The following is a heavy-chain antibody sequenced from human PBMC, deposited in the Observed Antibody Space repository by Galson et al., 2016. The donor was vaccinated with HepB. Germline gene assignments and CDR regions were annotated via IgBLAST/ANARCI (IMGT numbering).Heavy chain of an antibody. D-gene: IGHD6-13*01. J-gene: IGHJ1*01. Sequence: SVKVSCKASGGTFRKYAISWVRQAPGQGLEWMGGIIPIFGTARYAQKFQGRVTITADESTSTAYMDLSSLRSEDTAVYYCAFRGSSSWYGYFQNWGQGTLVTVSS. CDR2: IIPIFGTA. CDR3: AFRGSSSWYGYFQN. CDR1: GGTFRKYA. V-gene: IGHV1-69*13.